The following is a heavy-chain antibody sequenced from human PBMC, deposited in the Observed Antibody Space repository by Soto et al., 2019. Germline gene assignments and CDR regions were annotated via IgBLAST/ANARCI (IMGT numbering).Heavy chain of an antibody. V-gene: IGHV6-1*01. J-gene: IGHJ6*02. CDR2: TYYRSKWYN. CDR1: GDSGSSNSAA. CDR3: ARKYYCSGSYYEPYYYYGMDV. D-gene: IGHD3-10*01. Sequence: SQSRSLTCAISGDSGSSNSAAWDWIRQSPSRGLEWLGRTYYRSKWYNDYAVSVKSRITINPDTSKNQFSLQLNSVTPEDTAVYYCARKYYCSGSYYEPYYYYGMDVWGQGTTVTVSS.